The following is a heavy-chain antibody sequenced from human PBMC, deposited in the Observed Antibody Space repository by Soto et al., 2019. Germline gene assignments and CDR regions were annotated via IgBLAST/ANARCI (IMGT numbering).Heavy chain of an antibody. CDR2: IYYGGST. J-gene: IGHJ4*02. V-gene: IGHV4-59*08. Sequence: QVHLQESGPGLVKPSETLSLTCTVSGDSISTDYWSWIRQSPGKGLEWIGFIYYGGSTNYNPSLKRRVTIAVDTPNNQFALKLSSVTAADTAVYYCAKSWNWASSVHWGPGTLVTVAS. CDR1: GDSISTDY. D-gene: IGHD1-7*01. CDR3: AKSWNWASSVH.